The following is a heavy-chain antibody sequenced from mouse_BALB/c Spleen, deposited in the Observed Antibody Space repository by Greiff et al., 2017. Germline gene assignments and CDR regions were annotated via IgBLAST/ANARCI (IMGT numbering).Heavy chain of an antibody. CDR3: ARPATGAMDY. CDR1: GFTFSSYA. V-gene: IGHV5-9-4*01. D-gene: IGHD1-2*01. Sequence: EVKLMESGGGLVKPGGSLKLSCAASGFTFSSYAMSWVRQSPEKRLEWVAEISSGGSYTYYPDTVTGRFTISRDNAKNTLYLEMSSLRSEDTAMYYCARPATGAMDYWGQGTSVTVSS. CDR2: ISSGGSYT. J-gene: IGHJ4*01.